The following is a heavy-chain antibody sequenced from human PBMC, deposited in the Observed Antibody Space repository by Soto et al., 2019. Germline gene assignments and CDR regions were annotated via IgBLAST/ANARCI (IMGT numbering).Heavy chain of an antibody. CDR3: ARDLEFRDGNISHLDY. V-gene: IGHV1-69*01. D-gene: IGHD3-10*01. J-gene: IGHJ4*02. CDR2: IMPIIGTA. CDR1: GGTFSSHV. Sequence: QVQLVQSGAEVKKPGSSVKVSCKASGGTFSSHVFNWVRQAPGQGLEWMGGIMPIIGTANYAQKVQGRVTITEDESTSTAYMEMSSLRAEDTAVYYCARDLEFRDGNISHLDYWGQGTLVTVSS.